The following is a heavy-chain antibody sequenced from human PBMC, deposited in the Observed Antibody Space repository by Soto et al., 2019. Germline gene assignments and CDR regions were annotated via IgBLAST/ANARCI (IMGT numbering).Heavy chain of an antibody. CDR1: GFTFSSYW. J-gene: IGHJ4*02. CDR3: ASDKTYYYGSGSYSY. V-gene: IGHV3-7*03. D-gene: IGHD3-10*01. CDR2: IKQDGSEK. Sequence: GGSLRLSCAASGFTFSSYWMSWVRQAPGKGLEWVANIKQDGSEKYYVDSVKGRFTISRDNAKNSLYLQMNSLRAEDTAVYYCASDKTYYYGSGSYSYWGQGTLVTVSS.